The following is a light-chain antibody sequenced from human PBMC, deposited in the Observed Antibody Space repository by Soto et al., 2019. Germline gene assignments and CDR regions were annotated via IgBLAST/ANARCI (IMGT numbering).Light chain of an antibody. CDR2: GAS. CDR1: QSVSSS. Sequence: EIVMTQSPATLSVSPGERATLSCRAGQSVSSSLAWYQQKPGQAPRLLIYGASTRATGIPARFSGSGSGTDFTLTSSIQQSEDGATYSCQHYDSSWSFGRGTKVDI. J-gene: IGKJ1*01. V-gene: IGKV3-15*01. CDR3: QHYDSSWS.